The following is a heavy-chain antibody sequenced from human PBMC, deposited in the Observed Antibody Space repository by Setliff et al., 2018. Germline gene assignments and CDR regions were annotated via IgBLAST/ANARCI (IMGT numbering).Heavy chain of an antibody. J-gene: IGHJ6*04. Sequence: SETLSLTCNVSGVSISSYYWSWIRQPPGKGLESIGYIQKSGSTNYNPSLMSRVSISVDTSKNQFSRKLRSVTAADTAVYYCARLSWNGLRYYVLVVWGKGTTVTAPQ. CDR2: IQKSGST. D-gene: IGHD3-3*01. V-gene: IGHV4-59*01. CDR3: ARLSWNGLRYYVLVV. CDR1: GVSISSYY.